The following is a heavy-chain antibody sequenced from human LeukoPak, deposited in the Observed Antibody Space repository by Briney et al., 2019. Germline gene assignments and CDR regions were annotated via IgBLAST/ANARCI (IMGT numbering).Heavy chain of an antibody. CDR2: INPNSGGT. Sequence: ASVKVSCKASGYTFTGYYMHWVRQAPGQGLEWMGWINPNSGGTNYAQKFQGRVTMTRDTSISTAYMELSRVRSDDTAVYYCARAGYSSSWSAGYWGQGTLVTVSS. J-gene: IGHJ4*02. V-gene: IGHV1-2*02. CDR1: GYTFTGYY. D-gene: IGHD6-13*01. CDR3: ARAGYSSSWSAGY.